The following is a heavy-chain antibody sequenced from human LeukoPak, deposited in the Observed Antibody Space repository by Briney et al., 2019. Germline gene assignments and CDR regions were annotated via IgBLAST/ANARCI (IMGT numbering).Heavy chain of an antibody. CDR1: GGSISSYY. CDR2: IYSSGST. D-gene: IGHD4-17*01. Sequence: SETLSLTCTVSGGSISSYYWNWIRQPAGKGLEWIGRIYSSGSTNYNPSLKSRVTMSVDTSKNQFSLKLSSVTAADTAVYYCAREDPQTTVPEGLDVWGQGTTVTVSS. V-gene: IGHV4-4*07. CDR3: AREDPQTTVPEGLDV. J-gene: IGHJ6*02.